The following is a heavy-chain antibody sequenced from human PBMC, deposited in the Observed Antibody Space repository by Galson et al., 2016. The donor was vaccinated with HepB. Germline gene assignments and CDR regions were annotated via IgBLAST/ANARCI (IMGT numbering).Heavy chain of an antibody. CDR3: ARWESYSNYEFDY. CDR1: GYTFTIYG. J-gene: IGHJ4*02. V-gene: IGHV1-18*04. D-gene: IGHD4-11*01. CDR2: ISVYNGNT. Sequence: SVKVSCKASGYTFTIYGISWVRQAPGQGLEWMGWISVYNGNTNYAQKFQGRVTMTTDTSTSTAYMELRSLRSDDTAVYYCARWESYSNYEFDYWGQGTLVTVSS.